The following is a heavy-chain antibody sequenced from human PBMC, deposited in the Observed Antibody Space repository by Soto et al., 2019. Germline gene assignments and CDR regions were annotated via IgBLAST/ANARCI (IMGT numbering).Heavy chain of an antibody. V-gene: IGHV3-9*01. D-gene: IGHD6-19*01. CDR3: AKDIVIEDSSGWFDY. CDR1: GFTYDDYA. Sequence: EVQLVESGGGSVQPGRSLRLSCAASGFTYDDYAMHWVRQVPGKGLEWVSNISWNSGRIGYADSVKGRFTISRDNAKNSLYLKMNSLRAEDTALYYCAKDIVIEDSSGWFDYWGQGPLVTVSS. J-gene: IGHJ4*02. CDR2: ISWNSGRI.